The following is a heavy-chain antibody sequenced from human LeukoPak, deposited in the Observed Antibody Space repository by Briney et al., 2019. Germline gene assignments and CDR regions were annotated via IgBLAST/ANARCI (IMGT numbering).Heavy chain of an antibody. J-gene: IGHJ5*02. CDR3: ARTDYYGSP. CDR1: GFTFTNYA. D-gene: IGHD3-10*01. V-gene: IGHV3-30*04. Sequence: PGGSLRLSCAASGFTFTNYAMHWVRQAPGKGLEWVAVISYDGSNKYYAVSVKGRFTISRDNSKNTLYLQMNSLRADDTAVYYCARTDYYGSPWGQGTLVTVSS. CDR2: ISYDGSNK.